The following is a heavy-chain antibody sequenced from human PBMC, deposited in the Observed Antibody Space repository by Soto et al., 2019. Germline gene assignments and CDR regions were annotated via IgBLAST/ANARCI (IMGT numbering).Heavy chain of an antibody. Sequence: QVQLVESGGGVVQPGRSLRLSCAASGFTFSSYGMHWVRQAPGKGLEWVAVIWYDGSNKYYADSVKGRFTISRDNSKNTLYLQMNSLRAEDTAVYYCAGGPYYDTNYGMDVWGQGTTVTVSS. CDR1: GFTFSSYG. J-gene: IGHJ6*02. V-gene: IGHV3-33*01. CDR3: AGGPYYDTNYGMDV. D-gene: IGHD3-9*01. CDR2: IWYDGSNK.